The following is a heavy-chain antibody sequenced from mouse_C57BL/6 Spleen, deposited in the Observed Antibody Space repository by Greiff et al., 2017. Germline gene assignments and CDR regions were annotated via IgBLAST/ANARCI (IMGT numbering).Heavy chain of an antibody. CDR3: GKGDDGYYVSYAMDY. CDR2: IYPVSGET. J-gene: IGHJ4*01. Sequence: VQLQQSGAELASPGASVTLSCKASGYTFTDHIMNWVKKRPGQGLEWIGRIYPVSGETNYNQKFMGKATFAVDRSSSTVYMVLNSLTSEDPAVYYCGKGDDGYYVSYAMDYWGQRTSVTVSS. D-gene: IGHD2-3*01. V-gene: IGHV1-11*01. CDR1: GYTFTDHI.